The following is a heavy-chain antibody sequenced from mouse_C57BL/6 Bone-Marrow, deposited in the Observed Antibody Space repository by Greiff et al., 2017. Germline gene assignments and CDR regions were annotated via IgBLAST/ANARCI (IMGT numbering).Heavy chain of an antibody. CDR3: ARSSHYYGPYWYFDV. D-gene: IGHD1-1*01. V-gene: IGHV3-8*01. Sequence: EVKLQESGPGLAKPSQTLSLTCSVTGYSITSDYWNWIRKFPGNKLEYMGYISYSGSTYYNPSLKSRISITRDTSKNQYYLQLNSVTTEDTATYYCARSSHYYGPYWYFDVWGTGTTVTVSS. J-gene: IGHJ1*03. CDR1: GYSITSDY. CDR2: ISYSGST.